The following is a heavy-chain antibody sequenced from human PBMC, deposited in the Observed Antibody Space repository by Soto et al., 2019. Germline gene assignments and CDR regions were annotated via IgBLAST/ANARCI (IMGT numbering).Heavy chain of an antibody. J-gene: IGHJ5*02. CDR1: GASATSDTSY. CDR2: ISYSGST. CDR3: AQGGSHWLDP. D-gene: IGHD3-10*01. V-gene: IGHV4-61*01. Sequence: SETLSLTCTVSGASATSDTSYWSWIRQPPGKGLEWIGYISYSGSTKYNTSLQSRVSISADTSKNQFSLNLYSVTAADTALYYCAQGGSHWLDPWGQGALVTVSS.